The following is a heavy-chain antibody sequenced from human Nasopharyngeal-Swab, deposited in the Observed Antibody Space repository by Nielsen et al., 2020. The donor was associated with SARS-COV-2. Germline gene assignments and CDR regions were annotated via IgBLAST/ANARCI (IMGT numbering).Heavy chain of an antibody. J-gene: IGHJ4*02. V-gene: IGHV3-33*01. CDR3: AGDPPRGNYRLDY. CDR1: GFTFRTYA. CDR2: IWYDGINR. D-gene: IGHD4-11*01. Sequence: GESLKISCVASGFTFRTYAMHWVRQAPGKGLEWVGFIWYDGINRYYADSVKGRFTISRDNSKNMVYLHMNSLRAEDTAVYFCAGDPPRGNYRLDYWGQGTLVTVSS.